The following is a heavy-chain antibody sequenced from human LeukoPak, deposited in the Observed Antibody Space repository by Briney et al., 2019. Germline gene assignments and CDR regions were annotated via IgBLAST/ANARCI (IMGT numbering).Heavy chain of an antibody. CDR2: IIPIFGTA. J-gene: IGHJ6*02. CDR3: ARATVTYYYYYGMDV. D-gene: IGHD4-11*01. CDR1: GGTFSSYA. V-gene: IGHV1-69*05. Sequence: ASVKVSCKASGGTFSSYAISWVRQAPGQGLEWMGGIIPIFGTANSQQKLQGRVPMTTDPYTSTAYMELRSLRSDDTAVYYCARATVTYYYYYGMDVWGQGTTVTVSS.